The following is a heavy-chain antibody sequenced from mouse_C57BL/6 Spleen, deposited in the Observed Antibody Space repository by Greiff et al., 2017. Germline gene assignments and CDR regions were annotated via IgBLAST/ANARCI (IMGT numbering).Heavy chain of an antibody. Sequence: QVQLQQPGAELVKPGASVKLSCKASGYTFTSYWMHWVKQRPGQGLEWIGMIHPTSGSTNYNEKFKSKATLTVDKSSSTAYMQLSSLTSYDSAVYYCAREFPTTGVRWDYWGQGTLVTVS. V-gene: IGHV1-64*01. CDR2: IHPTSGST. D-gene: IGHD1-1*01. J-gene: IGHJ4*01. CDR1: GYTFTSYW. CDR3: AREFPTTGVRWDY.